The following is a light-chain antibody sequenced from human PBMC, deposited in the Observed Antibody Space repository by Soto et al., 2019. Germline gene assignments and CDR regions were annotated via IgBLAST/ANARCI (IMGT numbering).Light chain of an antibody. Sequence: QAALTQPASGSGSPGQSVTISCTGTISDVGGYNYVSRYQQHPGKAPKLMIYEVSKRPSGVPDRFSGSKSGNTASLTVSGLQAEDEADYYCSSYAGSNNASYVFGTGTKVTVL. CDR3: SSYAGSNNASYV. J-gene: IGLJ1*01. CDR1: ISDVGGYNY. V-gene: IGLV2-8*01. CDR2: EVS.